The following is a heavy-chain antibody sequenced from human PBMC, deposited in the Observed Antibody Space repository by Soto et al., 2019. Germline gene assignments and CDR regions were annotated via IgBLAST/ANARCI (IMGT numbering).Heavy chain of an antibody. D-gene: IGHD3-22*01. CDR3: AANRGYNYYYGMDV. CDR2: ISGSGGST. Sequence: GGSLRLSCAASGFTFSNAWMNWVRQAPGKGLEWVSAISGSGGSTYYADSVKGRFTISRDNSKNTLYLQMNSLRAEDTAVYYCAANRGYNYYYGMDVWGQGTTVTVSS. CDR1: GFTFSNAW. J-gene: IGHJ6*02. V-gene: IGHV3-23*01.